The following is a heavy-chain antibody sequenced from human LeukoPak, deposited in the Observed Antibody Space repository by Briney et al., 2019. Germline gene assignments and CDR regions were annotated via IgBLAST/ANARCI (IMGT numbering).Heavy chain of an antibody. Sequence: GSVKVSCKASGYTFTSYGISWVRQAPGQGLEWMGWISAYNGNTNYAQKLQGRVTMTTDTSTSTAYMELRSLRSDDTAVYYCARDRPKYYDFWSGYSGDYWGQGTLVTVSS. D-gene: IGHD3-3*01. J-gene: IGHJ4*02. CDR1: GYTFTSYG. V-gene: IGHV1-18*01. CDR2: ISAYNGNT. CDR3: ARDRPKYYDFWSGYSGDY.